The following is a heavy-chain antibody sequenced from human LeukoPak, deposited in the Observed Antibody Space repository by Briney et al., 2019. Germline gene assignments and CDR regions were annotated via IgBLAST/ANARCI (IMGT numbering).Heavy chain of an antibody. D-gene: IGHD3-16*01. CDR3: ARDTQLGIWGVGMDV. Sequence: PSETLSLTCTVSGGSISSYCWSWIRQPPGKGLEWIVYIYYSGTTNSNPSLKSRITISVDTSKSQFSLYLSSVTAADTAVYYCARDTQLGIWGVGMDVWGQGTTVTVSS. CDR1: GGSISSYC. V-gene: IGHV4-59*12. J-gene: IGHJ6*02. CDR2: IYYSGTT.